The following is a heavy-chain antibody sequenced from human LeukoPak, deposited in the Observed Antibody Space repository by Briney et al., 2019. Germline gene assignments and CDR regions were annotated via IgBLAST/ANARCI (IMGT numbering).Heavy chain of an antibody. V-gene: IGHV3-7*01. J-gene: IGHJ4*02. CDR1: GFTFSSYW. CDR3: AGVWGDYDILTGYLDY. CDR2: IKQDGSEK. D-gene: IGHD3-9*01. Sequence: PGGSLRLSCAASGFTFSSYWMSWVRQAPGKGLEWVANIKQDGSEKYYVDSVKGRFTISRDNAKNSLYLQMNSLRAEDTAVYYCAGVWGDYDILTGYLDYWGQGTLVTVSS.